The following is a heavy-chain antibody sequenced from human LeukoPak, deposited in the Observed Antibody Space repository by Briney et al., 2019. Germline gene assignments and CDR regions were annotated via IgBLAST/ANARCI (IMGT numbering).Heavy chain of an antibody. CDR3: AKDSRSSTGYYYYGMDV. CDR1: GFTFDDYA. J-gene: IGHJ6*02. D-gene: IGHD2-2*01. Sequence: PGRSLRLSCAASGFTFDDYAMHWVRHAPGKGLEWVSGISWNSGSIGYADSVKGRFTISRDNAKNSLYLQMNSLRAEDTALYYCAKDSRSSTGYYYYGMDVWGQGTTVTVSS. V-gene: IGHV3-9*01. CDR2: ISWNSGSI.